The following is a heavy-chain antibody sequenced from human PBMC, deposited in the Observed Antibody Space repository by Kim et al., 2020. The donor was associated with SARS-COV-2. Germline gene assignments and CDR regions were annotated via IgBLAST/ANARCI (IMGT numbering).Heavy chain of an antibody. CDR1: GFTFSSYA. J-gene: IGHJ4*02. CDR3: AKDPRSVVVVTAFDY. V-gene: IGHV3-23*01. Sequence: GGSLRLSCAASGFTFSSYAMSWVRQAPGKGLEWVSAISGSGGSTYYADSVKGRFTISRDNSKNTLYLQMNSLRAEDTAVYYCAKDPRSVVVVTAFDYWGQGTLVTVSS. D-gene: IGHD2-21*02. CDR2: ISGSGGST.